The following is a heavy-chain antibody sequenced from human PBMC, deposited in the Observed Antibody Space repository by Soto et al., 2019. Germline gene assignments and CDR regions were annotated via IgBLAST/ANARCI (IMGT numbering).Heavy chain of an antibody. D-gene: IGHD6-19*01. CDR2: ISAYNGNT. J-gene: IGHJ4*02. V-gene: IGHV1-18*01. Sequence: QVQLVQSGAEVKKPGASVKVSCKASGYTFTSYGISWVRQAPGQGLEWMGWISAYNGNTNYAQKLQGRVTMTTDTSTSTAYMARRNLRPDDTAVYYGARDAGIAVAGTTVDYWGQGSLVTVSS. CDR1: GYTFTSYG. CDR3: ARDAGIAVAGTTVDY.